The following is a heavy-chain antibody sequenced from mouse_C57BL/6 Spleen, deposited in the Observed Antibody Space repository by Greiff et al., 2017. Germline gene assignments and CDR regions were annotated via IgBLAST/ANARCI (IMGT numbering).Heavy chain of an antibody. CDR2: ISRGSSTI. D-gene: IGHD2-9*01. CDR1: GFTFSDYG. J-gene: IGHJ3*01. CDR3: ARPYYGYDGFAY. Sequence: EVKLVESGGGLVKPGGSLKLSCAASGFTFSDYGMHWVRQAPEKGLEWVAYISRGSSTIYYADTVKGRITISRDNAKNTLFLQITSLRTEDTAMYYGARPYYGYDGFAYWGQGTLVTVSA. V-gene: IGHV5-17*01.